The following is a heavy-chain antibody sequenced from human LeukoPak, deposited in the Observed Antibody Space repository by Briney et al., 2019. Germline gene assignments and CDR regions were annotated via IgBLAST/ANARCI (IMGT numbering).Heavy chain of an antibody. V-gene: IGHV3-53*01. CDR1: GFIVSSNS. J-gene: IGHJ4*02. CDR3: ARDLVGNTYTD. Sequence: GGSLRLSCAASGFIVSSNSMSWVRQAPGRGLEWVSILYSGGGTYYADSVKGRFTISRDNSKNTLYLQMNSLRAEDTAVYYCARDLVGNTYTDWGQGTLVTVSS. D-gene: IGHD2-2*02. CDR2: LYSGGGT.